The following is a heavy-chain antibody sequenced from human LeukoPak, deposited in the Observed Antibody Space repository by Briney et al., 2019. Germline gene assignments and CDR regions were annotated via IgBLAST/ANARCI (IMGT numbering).Heavy chain of an antibody. Sequence: SETLSLTCTVSGGSISSSSYYWGWIRQPPGKGLERIGSIYYSGSTYYNPSLKSRVTISVDTSKNQFSLKLSSVTAADTAVYYCAREGYYDSSGYYYYYYYYMDVWGKGTTVTISS. V-gene: IGHV4-39*07. CDR1: GGSISSSSYY. CDR2: IYYSGST. CDR3: AREGYYDSSGYYYYYYYYMDV. D-gene: IGHD3-22*01. J-gene: IGHJ6*03.